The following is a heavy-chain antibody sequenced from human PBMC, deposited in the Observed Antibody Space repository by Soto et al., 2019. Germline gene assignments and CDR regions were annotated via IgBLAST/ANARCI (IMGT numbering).Heavy chain of an antibody. D-gene: IGHD5-18*01. CDR2: ISSSSSYI. Sequence: GGSLRLSCAASGFTFSSYSMNWVRQAPGKGLEWVSSISSSSSYIYYADSVKGRFTISRDNAKNSLYLQMNSLRAEDTAVYYWARDAGYSYGSGEGWFDPWGQGTLVTVSS. V-gene: IGHV3-21*01. J-gene: IGHJ5*02. CDR3: ARDAGYSYGSGEGWFDP. CDR1: GFTFSSYS.